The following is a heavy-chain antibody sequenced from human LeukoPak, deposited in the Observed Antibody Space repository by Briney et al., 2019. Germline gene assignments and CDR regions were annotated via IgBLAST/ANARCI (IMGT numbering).Heavy chain of an antibody. CDR1: GFTFGDYA. D-gene: IGHD2-15*01. CDR3: TRSLKVPGRYCSGGSCYSGRDY. CDR2: IRSKAHGGTT. Sequence: GGSLRLSCTASGFTFGDYAMSWFRQAPGKGLEWVGFIRSKAHGGTTEYAASVKGRFTISRDDSKSIAYLQMNSLKTEDTAVYYCTRSLKVPGRYCSGGSCYSGRDYWGQGTLVTVSS. J-gene: IGHJ4*02. V-gene: IGHV3-49*03.